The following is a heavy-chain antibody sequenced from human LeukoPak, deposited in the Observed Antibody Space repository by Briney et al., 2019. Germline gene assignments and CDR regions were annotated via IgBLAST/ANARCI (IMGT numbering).Heavy chain of an antibody. J-gene: IGHJ4*02. Sequence: PGGSLRLSCAASGFTFSSYAMHWVRQAPGKGLEWVAVISYDGSNKYYADSVKGRFTISRDNSKNMLYLQMNSLRAEDTAVYYCAKEVRSDYDILTGYYTDDYWGQGTLVTVSS. CDR2: ISYDGSNK. D-gene: IGHD3-9*01. CDR1: GFTFSSYA. V-gene: IGHV3-30-3*01. CDR3: AKEVRSDYDILTGYYTDDY.